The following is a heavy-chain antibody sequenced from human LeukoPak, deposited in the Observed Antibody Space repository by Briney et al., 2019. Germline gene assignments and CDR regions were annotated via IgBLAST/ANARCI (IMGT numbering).Heavy chain of an antibody. CDR1: GFTFSSYG. V-gene: IGHV3-23*01. D-gene: IGHD4-23*01. J-gene: IGHJ6*03. CDR2: ISGSGGST. CDR3: AKVAVVTPAYYYYYMDV. Sequence: GGSLRLSCAASGFTFSSYGMSWVRQAPGKGLEWVSAISGSGGSTYYADSVKGRFTISRDNSKNTLYLQMNSLRAEDTAVYYCAKVAVVTPAYYYYYMDVWGKGTTVTISS.